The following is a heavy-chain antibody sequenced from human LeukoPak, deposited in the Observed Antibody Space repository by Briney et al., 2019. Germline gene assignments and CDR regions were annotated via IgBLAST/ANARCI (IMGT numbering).Heavy chain of an antibody. V-gene: IGHV3-21*03. Sequence: PGGSLRLSCAGSGFTFTGYSLNWVRQAPGEGLEWVSSITSSGSSMYYADSVKGRFTISRDNAESSVSLQMNSLRVDDTGLYYCTRDIDDVLTGDDAFDVWGQRTVVTVSS. CDR1: GFTFTGYS. CDR2: ITSSGSSM. J-gene: IGHJ3*01. D-gene: IGHD3-9*01. CDR3: TRDIDDVLTGDDAFDV.